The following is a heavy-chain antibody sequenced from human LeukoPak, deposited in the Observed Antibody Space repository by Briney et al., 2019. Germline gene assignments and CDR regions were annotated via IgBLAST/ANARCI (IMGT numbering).Heavy chain of an antibody. CDR3: ASYCSSTSCYENFDY. CDR1: GGSISSSSYY. Sequence: PSETLSLTCTVSGGSISSSSYYWGWIRLPPGKGLEWIGSTYYSGSTYYNPSLKSRVTISVDTSKNQFSLKLSSVTAADTAVYYCASYCSSTSCYENFDYWGQGTLVTVSS. V-gene: IGHV4-39*01. D-gene: IGHD2-2*01. CDR2: TYYSGST. J-gene: IGHJ4*02.